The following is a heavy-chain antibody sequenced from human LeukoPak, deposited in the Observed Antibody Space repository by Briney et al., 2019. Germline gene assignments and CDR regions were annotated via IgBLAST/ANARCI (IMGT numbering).Heavy chain of an antibody. V-gene: IGHV3-23*01. CDR2: ISPSGDNT. D-gene: IGHD1-26*01. Sequence: GGTLRLSCAASGFTFSSYGMSWVRQAPGKGLEWVSAISPSGDNTYYADSVKGRFTISRDNAKNSLYLQMNSLRAEDTAVYYCARRRDSGSLQHFDYWGQGTLVTVSS. CDR1: GFTFSSYG. CDR3: ARRRDSGSLQHFDY. J-gene: IGHJ4*02.